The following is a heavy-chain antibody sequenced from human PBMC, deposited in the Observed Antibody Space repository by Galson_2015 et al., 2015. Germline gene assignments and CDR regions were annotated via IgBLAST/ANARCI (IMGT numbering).Heavy chain of an antibody. D-gene: IGHD1-20*01. CDR1: GFTFTTYW. CDR2: IKGDGSEI. Sequence: SVRLSCAGSGFTFTTYWMSWARQAPGKGLEWVAKIKGDGSEINYVDAVKGRFTISRDNARNSLYLQMNSLRVEDTVLYFCVRVTGFILNYWGQGTLVTVSS. J-gene: IGHJ4*02. V-gene: IGHV3-7*04. CDR3: VRVTGFILNY.